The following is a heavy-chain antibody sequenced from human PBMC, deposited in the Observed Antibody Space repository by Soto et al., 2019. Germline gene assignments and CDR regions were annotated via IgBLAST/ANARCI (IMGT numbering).Heavy chain of an antibody. D-gene: IGHD3-9*01. CDR1: GGSISSGGYY. CDR3: ARDLTDYDILTGSYGMDV. Sequence: SETLSLTCTVSGGSISSGGYYWSWIRQHPGKGLEWIGYIYYSGSTYYNPSLKSRVTISVDTSKNQFSLKLSSVTAADTAVYYCARDLTDYDILTGSYGMDVWGQGTTVTVS. J-gene: IGHJ6*02. V-gene: IGHV4-31*03. CDR2: IYYSGST.